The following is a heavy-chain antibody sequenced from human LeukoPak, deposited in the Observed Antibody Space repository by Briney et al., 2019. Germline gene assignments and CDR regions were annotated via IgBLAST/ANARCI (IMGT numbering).Heavy chain of an antibody. Sequence: GGSLRLSCTASGFTFSSYWMHWVRQAPRKGLVWVSRINSDGSSTSYADSVKGRFTISRDNAKNTLYLQMNSLRAEDTAVYYCAREVRVGATRYLFDYWGQGTLVTVSS. CDR2: INSDGSST. CDR1: GFTFSSYW. CDR3: AREVRVGATRYLFDY. V-gene: IGHV3-74*01. J-gene: IGHJ4*02. D-gene: IGHD1-26*01.